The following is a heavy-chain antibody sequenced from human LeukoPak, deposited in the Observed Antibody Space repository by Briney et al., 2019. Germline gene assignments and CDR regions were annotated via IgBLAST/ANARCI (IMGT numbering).Heavy chain of an antibody. V-gene: IGHV3-23*01. CDR1: GFTFSSYG. CDR2: IGGSGGRT. D-gene: IGHD6-13*01. CDR3: AKAPAGPEYSSTWKFGYNWFDP. Sequence: SGGSLRLSCAASGFTFSSYGMSWVRQAPGKGLEWVSAIGGSGGRTYYADSVKGRFTISRDNSKNTLYLQMNSLRVKDTAIYYCAKAPAGPEYSSTWKFGYNWFDPWGQGTLVTVSS. J-gene: IGHJ5*02.